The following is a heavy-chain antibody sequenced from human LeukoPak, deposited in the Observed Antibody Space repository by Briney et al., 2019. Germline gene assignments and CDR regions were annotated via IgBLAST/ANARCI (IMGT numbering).Heavy chain of an antibody. Sequence: ASVKVSCKASGYTFTSYDINWVRQATGQGLEWMGWMNPNSSNTGYAQKFQGRVTMTRNTSISTAYMELSSLRSEDTAVYYCARKRGYCSSTSCRNNWFDPWGQGTLVTVSS. V-gene: IGHV1-8*01. CDR2: MNPNSSNT. J-gene: IGHJ5*02. D-gene: IGHD2-2*01. CDR1: GYTFTSYD. CDR3: ARKRGYCSSTSCRNNWFDP.